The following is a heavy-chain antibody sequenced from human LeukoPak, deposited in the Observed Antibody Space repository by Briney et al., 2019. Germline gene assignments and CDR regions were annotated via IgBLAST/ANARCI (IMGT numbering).Heavy chain of an antibody. CDR3: ATPEWLSPH. J-gene: IGHJ4*02. CDR2: IIPILGIA. D-gene: IGHD3-3*01. Sequence: EASVKVSCKASGGTFSSYAISWVRQAPGQGLERMGRIIPILGIANYAQKFQGRVTITADKSTSTAYMELSSLRSEDTAVYYCATPEWLSPHWGQGTLVTVSS. CDR1: GGTFSSYA. V-gene: IGHV1-69*04.